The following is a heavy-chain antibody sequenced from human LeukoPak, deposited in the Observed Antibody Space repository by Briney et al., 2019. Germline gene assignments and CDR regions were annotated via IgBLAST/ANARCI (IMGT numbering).Heavy chain of an antibody. V-gene: IGHV3-30*02. CDR3: AKDVVNCGSTSCYFYYYMDV. J-gene: IGHJ6*03. CDR2: LRYDGSNK. Sequence: GGSLRLSCAASGFPFSTYSMHWVRQAPGKGLEWVAFLRYDGSNKYYADSVKGRFTISRDNSKNTLYLQMNSLRAEDTAVYYCAKDVVNCGSTSCYFYYYMDVWGKGTTVTVSS. D-gene: IGHD2-2*01. CDR1: GFPFSTYS.